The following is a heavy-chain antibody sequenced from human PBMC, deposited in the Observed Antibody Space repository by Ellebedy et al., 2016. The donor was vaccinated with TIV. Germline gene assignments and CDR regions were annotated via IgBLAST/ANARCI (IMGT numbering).Heavy chain of an antibody. D-gene: IGHD6-19*01. CDR1: GETSSSHA. J-gene: IGHJ4*02. CDR3: ARARSGGWLHTPDY. Sequence: AASVKVSCKGSGETSSSHALNWVRQAPGQGLEWVGRIIPILNVVNYARKFQGRVTITADRSTNIVYLELSSLRSEETAVYYCARARSGGWLHTPDYWGQGTLVIVSS. V-gene: IGHV1-69*04. CDR2: IIPILNVV.